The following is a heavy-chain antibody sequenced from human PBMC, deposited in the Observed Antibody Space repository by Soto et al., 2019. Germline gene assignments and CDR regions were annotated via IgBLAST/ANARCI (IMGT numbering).Heavy chain of an antibody. CDR1: GGTFSSYT. CDR3: AREAVAGTTAFDI. J-gene: IGHJ3*02. Sequence: EASVKVSCKASGGTFSSYTISWVRQAPGQGLEWMGRIIPILGIANYAQKFQGRVTITADKSTSTAYMELSSLRSEDTAVYYCAREAVAGTTAFDIWGQGTMVTVSS. V-gene: IGHV1-69*04. CDR2: IIPILGIA. D-gene: IGHD6-19*01.